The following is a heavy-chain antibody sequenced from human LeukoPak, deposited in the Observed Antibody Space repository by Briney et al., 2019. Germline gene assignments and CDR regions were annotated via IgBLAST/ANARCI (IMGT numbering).Heavy chain of an antibody. J-gene: IGHJ4*02. CDR3: ARVGPLYGDSTFDY. Sequence: ASVKVSCKASGYTFTSYGISWVRQAPGQGLEWMGWISAYDGNTNYAQKLQGRVTMTTDTSTSTAYMELRSLRSDDTAVYYCARVGPLYGDSTFDYWGQGTLVTVSS. CDR1: GYTFTSYG. CDR2: ISAYDGNT. D-gene: IGHD4-17*01. V-gene: IGHV1-18*01.